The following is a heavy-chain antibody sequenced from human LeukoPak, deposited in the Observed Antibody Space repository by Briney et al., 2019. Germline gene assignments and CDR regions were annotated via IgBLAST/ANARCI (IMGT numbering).Heavy chain of an antibody. CDR3: ARPGDYGDYVFRPGGIDY. V-gene: IGHV3-11*01. J-gene: IGHJ4*02. CDR1: GFTFSDDY. CDR2: ISSSGSTI. D-gene: IGHD4-17*01. Sequence: PGGSLRLSCAASGFTFSDDYMSWIRQAPGKGLEWVSYISSSGSTIYYADSVKGRFTISRDNAKNSLYLQMNSLRAEDTAVYYCARPGDYGDYVFRPGGIDYWGQGTLVTVSS.